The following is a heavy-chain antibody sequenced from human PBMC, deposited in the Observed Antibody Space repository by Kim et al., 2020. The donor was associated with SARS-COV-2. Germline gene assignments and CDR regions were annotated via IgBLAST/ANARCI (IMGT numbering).Heavy chain of an antibody. Sequence: TSLKGRVTISVDTSKNQYSLKLSSVTAADTAVYYCARSYYYDSSGGYDYWGQGTLVTVSS. D-gene: IGHD3-22*01. CDR3: ARSYYYDSSGGYDY. V-gene: IGHV4-4*09. J-gene: IGHJ4*02.